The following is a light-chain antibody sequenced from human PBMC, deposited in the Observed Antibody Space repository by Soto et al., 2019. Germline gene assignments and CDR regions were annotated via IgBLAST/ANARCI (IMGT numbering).Light chain of an antibody. J-gene: IGKJ1*01. CDR3: QQNGSSPT. CDR2: GAS. Sequence: EIVLTQSPGTLSLSPGERATLSCRASQSVSSSNLAWYQQTPGQAPRLLIYGASSSATGIPSRFSGRGAGTDFPLTTSIQAPEDFAYDYCQQNGSSPTLGQGTKVAIK. CDR1: QSVSSSN. V-gene: IGKV3-20*01.